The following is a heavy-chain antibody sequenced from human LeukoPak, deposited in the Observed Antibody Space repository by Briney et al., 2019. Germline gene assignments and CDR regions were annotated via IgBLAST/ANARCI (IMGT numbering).Heavy chain of an antibody. CDR2: IERTGST. CDR1: GGSFSSYY. CDR3: ARSEGYCSGGSCYSANWFDP. D-gene: IGHD2-15*01. V-gene: IGHV4-34*01. J-gene: IGHJ5*02. Sequence: SETLSLTCAVYGGSFSSYYWNWIRQPPGKGLEWIGEIERTGSTNYIPSLKSRVTISIDTSRNQFSLKLSSVTAADTAMYYCARSEGYCSGGSCYSANWFDPWGQGTLVTVSS.